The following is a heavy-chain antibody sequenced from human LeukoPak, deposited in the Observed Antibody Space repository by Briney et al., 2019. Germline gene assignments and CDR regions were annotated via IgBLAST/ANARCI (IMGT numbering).Heavy chain of an antibody. CDR3: TTGGWYIDY. V-gene: IGHV1-24*01. CDR1: GYTLSELS. CDR2: FDPEDGET. Sequence: ASVKVSCTASGYTLSELSMHWVRQAPGKGLEWMGGFDPEDGETIYAQKFQGRVTMTEDTSTDTAYKELSSLRSDDTAVYYCTTGGWYIDYWGQGTLVTVSS. J-gene: IGHJ4*02. D-gene: IGHD2-15*01.